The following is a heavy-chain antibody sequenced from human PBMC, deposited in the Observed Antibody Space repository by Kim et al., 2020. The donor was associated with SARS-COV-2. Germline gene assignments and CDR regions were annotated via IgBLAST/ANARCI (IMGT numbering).Heavy chain of an antibody. V-gene: IGHV1-3*01. CDR3: ARRGICMDV. CDR2: NT. J-gene: IGHJ6*02. Sequence: NTKYSQKFQGRVTITRDTSASTSYMELSSLRSEDTAVYYCARRGICMDVWGQGTTVTVSS. D-gene: IGHD3-3*02.